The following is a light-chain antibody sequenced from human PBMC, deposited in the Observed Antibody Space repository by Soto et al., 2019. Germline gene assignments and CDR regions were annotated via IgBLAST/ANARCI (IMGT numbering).Light chain of an antibody. V-gene: IGKV3-15*01. CDR3: QQYQTWPVT. CDR1: QGINRK. J-gene: IGKJ4*01. Sequence: IVMTQSPATLSVSPGERVTFSCRASQGINRKLAWYQHKAGQAPRLLISGASTGATSIPARVSGNGSGTEITLTINSLESEDSAVYYWQQYQTWPVTFGGGTKVE. CDR2: GAS.